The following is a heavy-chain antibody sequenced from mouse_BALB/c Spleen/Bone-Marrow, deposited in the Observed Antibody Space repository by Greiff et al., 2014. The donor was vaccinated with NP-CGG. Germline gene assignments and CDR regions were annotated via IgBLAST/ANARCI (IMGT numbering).Heavy chain of an antibody. D-gene: IGHD2-3*01. CDR1: GYAFTDYL. J-gene: IGHJ2*01. V-gene: IGHV1-54*01. CDR3: ARYDGYFDY. Sequence: QVHVKQSGAELVRPGTSVKVSCKASGYAFTDYLMEWLKQRPGQGLEWIGVINPGSGSTNYNEKFKDKATLTADKSSSTAYMQLSGLTSDDSAVYFCARYDGYFDYWGQGTILTVSS. CDR2: INPGSGST.